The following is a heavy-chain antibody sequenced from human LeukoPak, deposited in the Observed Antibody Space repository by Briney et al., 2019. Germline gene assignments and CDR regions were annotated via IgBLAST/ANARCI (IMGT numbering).Heavy chain of an antibody. D-gene: IGHD1-14*01. J-gene: IGHJ6*03. CDR2: IGWNSGSI. CDR1: GFTFSSYG. Sequence: GGSLRLSCAASGFTFSSYGMSWVRQAPGKGLEWVSGIGWNSGSIDYADSVKGRFTISRDNAKNSLYLQMNSLRAEDMALYYCAKATGPDYYYYYYMDVWGKGTTVTVSS. V-gene: IGHV3-9*03. CDR3: AKATGPDYYYYYYMDV.